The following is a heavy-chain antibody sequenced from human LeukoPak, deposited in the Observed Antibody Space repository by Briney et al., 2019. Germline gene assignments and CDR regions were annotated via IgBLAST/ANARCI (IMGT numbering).Heavy chain of an antibody. CDR1: GFILSSYE. Sequence: GGPLRLSCAASGFILSSYEMNWVRQAPGKGLEWVSIIFGNGDTTYYADSVKGRFTVSRDNSKDTLYLQMNDLRPDDTAIYYCAKRNTMVRGGPCFDYWGQGLLVTVSS. CDR3: AKRNTMVRGGPCFDY. D-gene: IGHD3-10*01. J-gene: IGHJ4*02. V-gene: IGHV3-23*01. CDR2: IFGNGDTT.